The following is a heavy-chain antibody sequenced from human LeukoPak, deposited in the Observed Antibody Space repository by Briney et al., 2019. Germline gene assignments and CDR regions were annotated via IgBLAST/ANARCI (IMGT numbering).Heavy chain of an antibody. CDR2: IRQDGNEK. V-gene: IGHV3-7*01. D-gene: IGHD2-8*01. CDR3: ARANREWYLDL. Sequence: AGSLRLSCTAAGFIFNAYWMTWVRRAPGMGLEWVAKIRQDGNEKFYLDSVKGRFTISRDNTKNSVYLQLNGLRVEDTAVYYCARANREWYLDLWGRGTLVTVPS. J-gene: IGHJ2*01. CDR1: GFIFNAYW.